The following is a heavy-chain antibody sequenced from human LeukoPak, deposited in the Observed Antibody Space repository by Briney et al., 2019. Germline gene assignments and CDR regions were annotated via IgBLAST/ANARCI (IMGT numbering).Heavy chain of an antibody. CDR2: ISSSGSTI. CDR1: GFTFSSYE. CDR3: ARDPLYSGYGNNWFDP. V-gene: IGHV3-48*03. Sequence: GGSLRLSCAASGFTFSSYEMNWVRQAPGKGLEWVSYISSSGSTIYYADSVKGRFTISRDNAKHTPYLQMNSLRAEDTAVYYCARDPLYSGYGNNWFDPWGQGTLVTVSS. D-gene: IGHD5-12*01. J-gene: IGHJ5*02.